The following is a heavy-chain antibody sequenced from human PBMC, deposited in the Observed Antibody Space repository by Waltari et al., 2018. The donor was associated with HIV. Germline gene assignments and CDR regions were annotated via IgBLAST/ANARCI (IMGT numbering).Heavy chain of an antibody. Sequence: EVQLVESGGGLVQPGRSLRLSCAASGFTFDDYAMHWVRQAPGKGREWVSGISWNSGSIGYADSLKGRFTISRDNAKNSLYLQMNSLRAEDTALYYCAVGPTMARGMDVWGQGTTVTVSS. J-gene: IGHJ6*02. V-gene: IGHV3-9*01. CDR2: ISWNSGSI. CDR3: AVGPTMARGMDV. D-gene: IGHD1-26*01. CDR1: GFTFDDYA.